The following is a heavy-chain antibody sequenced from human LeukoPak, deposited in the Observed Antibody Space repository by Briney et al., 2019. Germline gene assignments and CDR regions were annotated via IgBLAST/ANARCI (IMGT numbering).Heavy chain of an antibody. Sequence: ASVKVSCTASGYTFAGYYMHWVRQAPGQGLEWMGWINPNSGDTNYAQKFQGRVTMTRDTSISTAYMEMTRLRSDDTAVYYCARYHDNSGNYFDQWGHGTLVTVSS. CDR1: GYTFAGYY. J-gene: IGHJ5*02. CDR2: INPNSGDT. V-gene: IGHV1-2*02. CDR3: ARYHDNSGNYFDQ. D-gene: IGHD3-22*01.